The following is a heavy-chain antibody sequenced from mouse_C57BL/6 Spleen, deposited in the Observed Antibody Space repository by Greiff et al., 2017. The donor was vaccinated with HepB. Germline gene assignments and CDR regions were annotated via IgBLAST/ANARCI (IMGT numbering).Heavy chain of an antibody. CDR2: IYPRSGNT. CDR3: AGSRVITTVGGPYFDY. J-gene: IGHJ2*01. CDR1: GYTFTSYG. D-gene: IGHD1-1*01. V-gene: IGHV1-81*01. Sequence: QVQLQQSGAELARPGASVKLSCKASGYTFTSYGISWVKQRTGQGLEWIGEIYPRSGNTYYNVKFKGKATLTADKSSSTAYMELRSLTSEDSAVYFCAGSRVITTVGGPYFDYWGQGTTLTVSS.